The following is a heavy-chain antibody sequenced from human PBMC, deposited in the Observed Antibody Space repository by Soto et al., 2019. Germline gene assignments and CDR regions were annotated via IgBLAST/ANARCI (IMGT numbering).Heavy chain of an antibody. V-gene: IGHV3-66*01. CDR1: GFTVSSIY. D-gene: IGHD6-13*01. CDR3: ARGVLGSSCLQADY. CDR2: IYSGGST. J-gene: IGHJ4*02. Sequence: PLGSLRLSGAASGFTVSSIYMSCVRQAPGKGLEWGSIIYSGGSTYYADSVKGRFKVSRDNSNNTLYLQLNSLRVDDSAVYYCARGVLGSSCLQADYWGQGTLVTVS.